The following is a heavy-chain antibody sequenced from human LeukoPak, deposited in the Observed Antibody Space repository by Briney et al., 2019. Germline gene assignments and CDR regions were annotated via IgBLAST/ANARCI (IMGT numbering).Heavy chain of an antibody. CDR2: ISGSGGST. CDR3: ATWAFYHSLDV. CDR1: GFTFSNYA. Sequence: GGSLRLSCAASGFTFSNYAMSWVRQAPGKGLEWVSTISGSGGSTYYADSVKGRFTISRDNSKNTLYLQMNSLRSEDTALYYCATWAFYHSLDVWGQGTTVTVSS. V-gene: IGHV3-23*01. D-gene: IGHD1-26*01. J-gene: IGHJ6*02.